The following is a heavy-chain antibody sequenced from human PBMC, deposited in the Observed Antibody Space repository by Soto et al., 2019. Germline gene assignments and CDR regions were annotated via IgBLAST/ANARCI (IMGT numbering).Heavy chain of an antibody. CDR2: IYYSGST. CDR1: GCSISSYY. CDR3: ARHKPYGILWFGELNYYFDY. J-gene: IGHJ4*02. D-gene: IGHD3-10*01. V-gene: IGHV4-59*08. Sequence: SETLSLTCTVSGCSISSYYWSWIRQPPGKGLEWIGYIYYSGSTNYNPSLKSRVTISVDTSKNQFSLKLSSVTAADTAVYYCARHKPYGILWFGELNYYFDYWGQGTLVTVSS.